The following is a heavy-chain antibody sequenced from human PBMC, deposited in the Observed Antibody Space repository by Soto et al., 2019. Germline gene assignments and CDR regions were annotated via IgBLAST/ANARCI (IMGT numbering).Heavy chain of an antibody. V-gene: IGHV4-59*12. Sequence: QVQLQESGPGLVKPSETLSLTCSVSNGSISGFYWTWIRQPPGKILEWIGYIHYSGRTDYNPSLTSLATMSVDTSKNQFSLHLKSITAADTAVYYCVRVGVGIGNHFDSWGRGTLVTVSS. CDR1: NGSISGFY. J-gene: IGHJ4*02. D-gene: IGHD1-26*01. CDR3: VRVGVGIGNHFDS. CDR2: IHYSGRT.